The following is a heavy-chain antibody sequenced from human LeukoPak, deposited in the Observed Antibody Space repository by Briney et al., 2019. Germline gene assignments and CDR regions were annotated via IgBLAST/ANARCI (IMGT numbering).Heavy chain of an antibody. CDR2: IYYSGST. D-gene: IGHD4-17*01. Sequence: PSETLSLTCTVSGGSIGSSSYYWGWIRQPPGKGLEWIGSIYYSGSTYYNPSLKSRVTISVDTSKNQFSLKLSSVTAADTAVYYCARDDYGDSSDYYYGMDVWGQGTTVTVSS. V-gene: IGHV4-39*07. J-gene: IGHJ6*02. CDR1: GGSIGSSSYY. CDR3: ARDDYGDSSDYYYGMDV.